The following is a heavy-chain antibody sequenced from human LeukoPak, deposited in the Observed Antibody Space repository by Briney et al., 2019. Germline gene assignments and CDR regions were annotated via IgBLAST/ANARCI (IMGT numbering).Heavy chain of an antibody. CDR3: ATTTPNNYGMDV. D-gene: IGHD1-14*01. CDR2: INLKGSAT. Sequence: ASVKVSCKASGYASFDSYLHWVRQAPGQGLEWMGIINLKGSATNFAPKFHGRVTLAWDLSTTTVYMELSTLRSEDSAIYFCATTTPNNYGMDVWGQGTTVTVSS. J-gene: IGHJ6*02. CDR1: GYASFDSY. V-gene: IGHV1-46*01.